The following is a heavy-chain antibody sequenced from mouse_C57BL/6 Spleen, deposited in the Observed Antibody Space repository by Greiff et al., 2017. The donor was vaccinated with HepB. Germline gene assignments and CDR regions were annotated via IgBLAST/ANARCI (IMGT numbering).Heavy chain of an antibody. J-gene: IGHJ3*01. CDR3: AGSYDSKGAWFAY. CDR1: GYAFSSYW. Sequence: VQLQQSGAELVKPGASVKISCKASGYAFSSYWMNWVKQRPGKGLEWIGQIYPGDGDTNYNGKFKGKATLTADKSSSTAYMQLSNLTSEDSAVYFGAGSYDSKGAWFAYWGQGTLVTVSA. V-gene: IGHV1-80*01. D-gene: IGHD2-5*01. CDR2: IYPGDGDT.